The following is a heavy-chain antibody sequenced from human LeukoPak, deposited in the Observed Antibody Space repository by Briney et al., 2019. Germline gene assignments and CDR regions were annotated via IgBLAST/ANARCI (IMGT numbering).Heavy chain of an antibody. CDR1: GYTFTSYD. J-gene: IGHJ4*02. Sequence: ASVEVSCKASGYTFTSYDINWVRQATGQGLEWMGWINPNSGNTGYAQKFQGRVTITRNTSISTAYMELSSLRSEDTAVYYCTRVPVYCSSTSCRFDYWGQGTLVTVSS. D-gene: IGHD2-2*01. V-gene: IGHV1-8*03. CDR3: TRVPVYCSSTSCRFDY. CDR2: INPNSGNT.